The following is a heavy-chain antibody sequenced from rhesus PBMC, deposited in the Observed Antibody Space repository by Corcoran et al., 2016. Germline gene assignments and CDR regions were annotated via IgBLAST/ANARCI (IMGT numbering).Heavy chain of an antibody. CDR3: ARHVLTGGFDY. Sequence: QVQLQESGPGLVKPSETLSLTCAVSGYSINSGFYWVWIHQPPGKGLEYIASISGGSWSTNYNPSLKSRITLSKDMSKNQFSLKLTSVTAADTAVYYCARHVLTGGFDYLGQGVLVTVSS. J-gene: IGHJ4*01. V-gene: IGHV4-99*01. D-gene: IGHD7-45*01. CDR2: ISGGSWST. CDR1: GYSINSGFY.